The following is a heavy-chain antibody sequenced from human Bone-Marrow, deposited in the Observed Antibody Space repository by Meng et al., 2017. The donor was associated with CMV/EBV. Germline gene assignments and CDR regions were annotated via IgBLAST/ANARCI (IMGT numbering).Heavy chain of an antibody. D-gene: IGHD1-7*01. V-gene: IGHV4-59*01. J-gene: IGHJ6*02. CDR1: GGSISSYY. Sequence: GSLRRSCTVSGGSISSYYWSWIRQPPGKGLEWIGYIYYSGSTNYNPSLKSRVTISVDTSKNQFSLKLSSVTAADTAVYYCARGDWNYVDKDYYYYGMDVWGQGTTVTVSS. CDR3: ARGDWNYVDKDYYYYGMDV. CDR2: IYYSGST.